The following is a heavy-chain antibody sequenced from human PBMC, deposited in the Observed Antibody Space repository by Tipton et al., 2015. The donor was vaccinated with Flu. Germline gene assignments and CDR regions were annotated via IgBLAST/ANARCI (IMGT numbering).Heavy chain of an antibody. V-gene: IGHV1-2*04. Sequence: QLVQSGAEVKKPGASVKASCKASGYTFIGYYIHWVRQAPGQGLEWMGWINPNRGGINYAQKFQGWVTMTRDTSISTAYMELSRLRSDDTAVYYCARSKDYYGSGSYFDYWGQGTLVTVSS. CDR3: ARSKDYYGSGSYFDY. CDR1: GYTFIGYY. J-gene: IGHJ4*02. D-gene: IGHD3-10*01. CDR2: INPNRGGI.